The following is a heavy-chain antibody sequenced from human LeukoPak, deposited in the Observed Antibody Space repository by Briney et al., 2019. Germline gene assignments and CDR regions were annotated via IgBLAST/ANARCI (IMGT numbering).Heavy chain of an antibody. J-gene: IGHJ4*02. CDR3: ARGPRGYSSR. CDR1: GGSISSSSYY. D-gene: IGHD5-18*01. Sequence: PSETLSLTCTVSGGSISSSSYYWSWIRQPPGKGLEWIGEINHSGSTNYNPSLKSRVTISVDTSKNQFSLKLSSVTAADTAVYYCARGPRGYSSRWGQGTLVTVSS. V-gene: IGHV4-39*07. CDR2: INHSGST.